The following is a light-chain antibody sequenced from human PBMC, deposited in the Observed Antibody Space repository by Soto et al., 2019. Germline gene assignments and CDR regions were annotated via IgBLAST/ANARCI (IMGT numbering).Light chain of an antibody. CDR1: QSISSY. Sequence: DIQMTQPPSSLSASVGDRVTITCRASQSISSYLNWYQQKPGKAPKLLIYAASSLQSGVPSRLSGSGSGTDFTLTISSLQPEDFATYYCQQSYSTPLSFGPGPKVDIK. CDR2: AAS. V-gene: IGKV1-39*01. CDR3: QQSYSTPLS. J-gene: IGKJ3*01.